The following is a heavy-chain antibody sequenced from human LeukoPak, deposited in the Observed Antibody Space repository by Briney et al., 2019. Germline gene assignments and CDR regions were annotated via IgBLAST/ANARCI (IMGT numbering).Heavy chain of an antibody. J-gene: IGHJ4*02. D-gene: IGHD5-18*01. CDR3: TTDAPGYSYGYYY. V-gene: IGHV3-15*01. CDR1: GFTFSNAW. CDR2: IKSKTDGGTT. Sequence: GGSLRLSCAASGFTFSNAWMSWVRQAPGKGLEWVGRIKSKTDGGTTDYAAPVKGRFTISRDDSKNTLYLQMNSLKTEDTAVYYCTTDAPGYSYGYYYWGQGTLVTVSS.